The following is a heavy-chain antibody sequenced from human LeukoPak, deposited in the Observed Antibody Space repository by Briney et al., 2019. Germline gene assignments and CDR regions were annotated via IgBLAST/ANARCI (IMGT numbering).Heavy chain of an antibody. J-gene: IGHJ6*03. CDR1: GGSFSGYY. CDR3: ARAPPVVVPAASFYYYYMDV. V-gene: IGHV4-34*01. D-gene: IGHD2-2*01. Sequence: PSETLSLTCAVYGGSFSGYYWSWIRQPPGKGLEWIGEINNSGSTNYNPSLKSRVTISVDTSKNQFSLKLSSVTAADTAVYYCARAPPVVVPAASFYYYYMDVWGKGTKVTVSS. CDR2: INNSGST.